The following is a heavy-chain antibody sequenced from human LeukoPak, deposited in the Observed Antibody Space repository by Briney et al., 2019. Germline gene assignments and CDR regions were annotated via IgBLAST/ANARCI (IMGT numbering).Heavy chain of an antibody. D-gene: IGHD4-23*01. CDR3: ATGTEETTVVTPCY. J-gene: IGHJ4*02. CDR1: GFTFTTYT. V-gene: IGHV3-21*01. CDR2: ISTSSSYI. Sequence: PGGSLRLSCAASGFTFTTYTMNWVRQAPGKGLEWVSSISTSSSYIHYADSVEGRFTISRDNAKNSLYLQMNSLRAEDTAVYYCATGTEETTVVTPCYWGRGTLVTVSS.